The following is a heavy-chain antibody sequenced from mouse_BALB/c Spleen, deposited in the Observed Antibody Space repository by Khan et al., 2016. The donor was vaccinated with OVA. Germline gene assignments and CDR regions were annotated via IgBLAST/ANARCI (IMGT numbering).Heavy chain of an antibody. V-gene: IGHV1-9*01. CDR2: ILPGRGHF. CDR1: GYTFSSYW. Sequence: QVRLQQPGAELMKPGASVKISCKATGYTFSSYWIEWVKQRPGYGLEWIGEILPGRGHFNYNEKFKVKATFTADTSSNISYMQLNSLTSADLAVYYCACGSGTTYCMDYCGQGSTCTVCS. J-gene: IGHJ4*01. D-gene: IGHD2-12*01. CDR3: ACGSGTTYCMDY.